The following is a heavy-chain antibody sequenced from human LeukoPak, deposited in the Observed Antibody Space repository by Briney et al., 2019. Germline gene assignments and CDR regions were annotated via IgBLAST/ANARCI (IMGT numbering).Heavy chain of an antibody. D-gene: IGHD6-13*01. J-gene: IGHJ4*02. CDR1: GHSVSINSAA. CDR3: ARGGSSSWTTALDY. V-gene: IGHV6-1*01. CDR2: TFYRSKWYN. Sequence: RSQTLSLTCAISGHSVSINSAAWNWIRQSPSRGLELLGRTFYRSKWYNNYAVSVQGRITINPDTSKNQFSLQLNSVTPGDRAVYSCARGGSSSWTTALDYWGQGTLVTVSS.